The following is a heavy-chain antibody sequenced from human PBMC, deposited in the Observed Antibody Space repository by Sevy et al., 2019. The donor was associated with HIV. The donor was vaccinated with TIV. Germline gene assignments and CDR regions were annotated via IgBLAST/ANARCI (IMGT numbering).Heavy chain of an antibody. J-gene: IGHJ4*02. V-gene: IGHV4-61*09. Sequence: SETLSLTCTVSRGSISSGSYYWSWIRQPAGKGLEWIGHIYTSGSTNYNPSLKSRVTMSVDMSKNQFSLKLSSVTAADTAVYYCARASTVTNYFDYWGQGTLVTVSS. CDR3: ARASTVTNYFDY. CDR1: RGSISSGSYY. D-gene: IGHD4-17*01. CDR2: IYTSGST.